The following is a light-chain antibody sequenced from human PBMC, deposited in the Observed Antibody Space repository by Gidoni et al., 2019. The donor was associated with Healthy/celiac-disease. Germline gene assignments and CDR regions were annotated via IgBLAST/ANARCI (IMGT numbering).Light chain of an antibody. CDR1: LGISSS. Sequence: IQLTQSPSSLSASVGDRVTITCRASLGISSSLAWYQQKPGKAPNLLIYAAFTLQSGVPSRFSGSGSGTDFTLTISSLQPEDVATYYCQQLNSYPLTFGGGTKVEIK. V-gene: IGKV1-9*01. CDR2: AAF. J-gene: IGKJ4*01. CDR3: QQLNSYPLT.